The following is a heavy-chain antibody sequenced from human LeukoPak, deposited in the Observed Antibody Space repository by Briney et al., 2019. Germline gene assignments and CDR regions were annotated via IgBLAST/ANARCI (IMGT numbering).Heavy chain of an antibody. Sequence: SETLSLTCTVSGGSISSDYWSWIRQPPGKGLEWIGYIYNSGSTNYNPSLKSRVTISVDTSKNQFSLKLSSVTAADTAVYYCARHISGSFDYWGQGTLVTVSS. J-gene: IGHJ4*02. CDR1: GGSISSDY. CDR3: ARHISGSFDY. CDR2: IYNSGST. V-gene: IGHV4-59*08. D-gene: IGHD2-15*01.